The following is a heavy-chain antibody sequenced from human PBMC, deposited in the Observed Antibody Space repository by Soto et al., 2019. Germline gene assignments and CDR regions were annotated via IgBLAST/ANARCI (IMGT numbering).Heavy chain of an antibody. CDR2: IFSTGPT. CDR1: GASISSDYW. V-gene: IGHV4-28*01. J-gene: IGHJ4*02. CDR3: ASKPNRLYYLDF. D-gene: IGHD7-27*01. Sequence: QVQLQESGPGLVKPSDTLSLTCGVSGASISSDYWWFWIRQPPGKGLEWVGYIFSTGPTVYNPSLKSRVPLSVDTSNNPFSLRLSSVTALDTAVYFCASKPNRLYYLDFWGQGTLVAVSS.